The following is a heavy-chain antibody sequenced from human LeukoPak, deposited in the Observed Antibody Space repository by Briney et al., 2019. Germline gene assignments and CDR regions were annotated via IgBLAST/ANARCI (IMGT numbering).Heavy chain of an antibody. CDR2: FDAEDGET. CDR1: GYTLSELS. J-gene: IGHJ4*02. CDR3: AAAAGSGWYPYFDY. D-gene: IGHD6-19*01. Sequence: ASVRVSCMLSGYTLSELSMHWGRQALGKGLGRRGGFDAEDGETIYAQTFQGRVTMTDDTSTDTAYMELSSLRSKDTAVYYCAAAAGSGWYPYFDYWGQGTLGTASS. V-gene: IGHV1-24*01.